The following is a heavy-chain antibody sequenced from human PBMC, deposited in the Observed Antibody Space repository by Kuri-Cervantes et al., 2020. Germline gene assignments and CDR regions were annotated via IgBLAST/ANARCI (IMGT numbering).Heavy chain of an antibody. CDR3: AKDTCPDTTVFGEKQDYFDY. J-gene: IGHJ4*02. CDR1: GGSISSSSYY. D-gene: IGHD3-10*02. CDR2: IYYSGST. Sequence: SETLSLTCTVSGGSISSSSYYWGWIRQPPGKGLEWIGSIYYSGSTYYNPSLKSRVTISVDTSKNQFSLKLSSVTAADTAVHWCAKDTCPDTTVFGEKQDYFDYWGQGTLVTVSS. V-gene: IGHV4-39*07.